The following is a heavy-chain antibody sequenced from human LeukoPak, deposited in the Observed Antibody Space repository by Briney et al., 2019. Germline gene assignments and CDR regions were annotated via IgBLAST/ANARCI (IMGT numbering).Heavy chain of an antibody. D-gene: IGHD3-22*01. CDR2: IYTSGST. J-gene: IGHJ3*02. Sequence: SETLSLTCTVSGGSISSGSYYWSWLRQPAGKGLEWLGRIYTSGSTNYNPSLKSRVTISVDTSKNQFSLKLSSVTAADTAVYYCARENRNYYDSSGYYHYAFDIWGQGTMVTVSS. CDR3: ARENRNYYDSSGYYHYAFDI. V-gene: IGHV4-61*02. CDR1: GGSISSGSYY.